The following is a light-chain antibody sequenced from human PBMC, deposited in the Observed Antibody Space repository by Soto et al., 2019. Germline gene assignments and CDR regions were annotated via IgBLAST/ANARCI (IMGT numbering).Light chain of an antibody. V-gene: IGLV1-47*01. CDR1: SSNIGSNY. CDR3: ATWDYSLSGYV. CDR2: RNN. Sequence: QSVQTQPPSASGTPGQRVTISCSGSSSNIGSNYVYWYQQLPGMAPKLLIYRNNQRPSGVPDRFSGSKSGTSASLAISGLRSEDEADYYCATWDYSLSGYVFGTGTKLTVL. J-gene: IGLJ1*01.